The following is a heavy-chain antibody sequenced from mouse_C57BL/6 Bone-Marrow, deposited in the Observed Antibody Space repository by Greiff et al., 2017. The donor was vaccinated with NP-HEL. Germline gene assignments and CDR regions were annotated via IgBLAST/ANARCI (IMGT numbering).Heavy chain of an antibody. CDR3: ARVPNYYGYDESSWFAY. Sequence: VQLQQSGAELAKPGASVKLSCKASGYTFTSYWMHWVKQRPGQGLEWIGYINRSSGYTKYNQKFKDKATLTVAKSYRTAYMQLSSLTYEDYAVNSYARVPNYYGYDESSWFAYWGQGTLVTVSA. CDR2: INRSSGYT. V-gene: IGHV1-7*01. D-gene: IGHD2-2*01. J-gene: IGHJ3*01. CDR1: GYTFTSYW.